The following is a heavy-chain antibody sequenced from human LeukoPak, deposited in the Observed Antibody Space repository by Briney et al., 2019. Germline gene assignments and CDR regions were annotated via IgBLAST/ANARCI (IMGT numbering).Heavy chain of an antibody. V-gene: IGHV3-9*01. D-gene: IGHD3-10*01. CDR1: GFTFDDYA. J-gene: IGHJ4*01. Sequence: GGSLRLSCAASGFTFDDYAMHWVRQAPGKGLEWVSGISWNSGSIGYADSVKGRFTISRDNAKNSLYLQMNGLRAEDTAVYYCARDFHVRYYDTGSYSYWGHGTLVTVSS. CDR2: ISWNSGSI. CDR3: ARDFHVRYYDTGSYSY.